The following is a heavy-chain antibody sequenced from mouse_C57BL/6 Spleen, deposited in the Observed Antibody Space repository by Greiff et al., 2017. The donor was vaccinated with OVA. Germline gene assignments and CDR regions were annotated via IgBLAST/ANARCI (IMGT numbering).Heavy chain of an antibody. J-gene: IGHJ2*01. CDR1: GYAFSSYW. Sequence: VQVVESGAELVKPGASVKISCKASGYAFSSYWMNWVKQRPGKGLEWIGQIYPGDGDTNYNGKFKGKATLTADKSSSTAYMQLSSLTSEDSAVYFCARLYDSLFDYWGQGTTLTVSS. CDR2: IYPGDGDT. D-gene: IGHD2-4*01. CDR3: ARLYDSLFDY. V-gene: IGHV1-80*01.